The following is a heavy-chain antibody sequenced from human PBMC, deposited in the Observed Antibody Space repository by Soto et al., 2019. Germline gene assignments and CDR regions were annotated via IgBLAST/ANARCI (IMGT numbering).Heavy chain of an antibody. J-gene: IGHJ4*02. V-gene: IGHV3-23*01. CDR3: AKGGTATTHVGFDY. CDR2: ISVSGAT. Sequence: EVQLLEYGGGLVQPGESQRLSCVASGFNFGSCTMGWVRQPPGKGLEWVSAISVSGATYYADSVKGRFTISRDKSKNTLSLKMESLRVEDTATYYCAKGGTATTHVGFDYWGRGMVVTVSS. D-gene: IGHD1-1*01. CDR1: GFNFGSCT.